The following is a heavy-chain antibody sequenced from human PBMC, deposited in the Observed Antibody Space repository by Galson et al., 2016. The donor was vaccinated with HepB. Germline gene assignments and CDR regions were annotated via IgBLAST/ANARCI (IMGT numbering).Heavy chain of an antibody. CDR1: GFSLTTGKMS. CDR3: ARIPFHRNSSGFFFRYFDY. CDR2: IDWDDDT. J-gene: IGHJ4*02. Sequence: PALVKPTQTLTLTCTFSGFSLTTGKMSVNWIRQPPGKALEWLARIDWDDDTYYSTSLKTRLTISKDTSQKQVVLTMTNMDPVDTATYYCARIPFHRNSSGFFFRYFDYCRQAILVTLSS. V-gene: IGHV2-70*11. D-gene: IGHD3-22*01.